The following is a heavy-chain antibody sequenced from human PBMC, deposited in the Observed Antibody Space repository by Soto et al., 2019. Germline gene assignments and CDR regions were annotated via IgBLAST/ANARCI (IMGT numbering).Heavy chain of an antibody. Sequence: PSETLSLTCSLSGGSIAYNSYYWGCIRQPPGKVLEWVGGIFYTGTIYYSPSLKDRVSISVDTSKNSFSLNLTSVTAADTAVYFCARLVVVAPVANVWGDGALVTVSS. CDR3: ARLVVVAPVANV. CDR2: IFYTGTI. J-gene: IGHJ4*01. V-gene: IGHV4-39*02. CDR1: GGSIAYNSYY. D-gene: IGHD2-21*01.